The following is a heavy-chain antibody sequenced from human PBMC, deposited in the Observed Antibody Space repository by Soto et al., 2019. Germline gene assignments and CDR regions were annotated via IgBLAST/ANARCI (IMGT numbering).Heavy chain of an antibody. V-gene: IGHV3-23*01. CDR3: AKRPASIITFDY. J-gene: IGHJ4*02. CDR2: NSGNGGST. CDR1: GFTFSNYA. D-gene: IGHD2-2*01. Sequence: PGGSLRLSCAASGFTFSNYAMSWVRQAPGKGLKWVSTNSGNGGSTYYANSVKGRFTNSRDNSKKKLFLQINSLRDDDSAVYYCAKRPASIITFDYWGQGTPVTVSS.